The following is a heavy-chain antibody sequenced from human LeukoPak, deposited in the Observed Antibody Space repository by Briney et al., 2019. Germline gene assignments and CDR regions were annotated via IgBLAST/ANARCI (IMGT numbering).Heavy chain of an antibody. V-gene: IGHV4-34*01. CDR2: ITHSGST. Sequence: PSETLSLTCAVYGGSFSGYYWSWFRQPPGKGLEWIGEITHSGSTSYNPSLKSRVSISVDTSKSQFSLKLSSVTAADTAVYYCAKGGDYYDSSGPPSDLDYWGQGTLVTVSS. CDR1: GGSFSGYY. CDR3: AKGGDYYDSSGPPSDLDY. D-gene: IGHD3-22*01. J-gene: IGHJ4*02.